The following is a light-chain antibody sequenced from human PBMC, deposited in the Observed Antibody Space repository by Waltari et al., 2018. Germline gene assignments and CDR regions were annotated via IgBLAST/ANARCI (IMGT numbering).Light chain of an antibody. CDR2: EGT. CDR3: CSYAGNTVWV. Sequence: QSALTQPASVSGSPGQSIPISCTGTTSTFGSYALVSWYQQHPDKAPKLMVYEGTKRPPGISTRFSGAKSGNTASLTISGLQAEDEADYYCCSYAGNTVWVFGGGTKLTVL. CDR1: TSTFGSYAL. J-gene: IGLJ3*02. V-gene: IGLV2-23*01.